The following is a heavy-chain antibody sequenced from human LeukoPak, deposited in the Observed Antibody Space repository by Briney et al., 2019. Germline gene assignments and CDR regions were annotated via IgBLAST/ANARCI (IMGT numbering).Heavy chain of an antibody. CDR1: GGSISSSSYY. J-gene: IGHJ4*03. V-gene: IGHV4-39*01. CDR3: ARVYWAVVPAAGFFFDY. D-gene: IGHD2-2*01. CDR2: IYYSGST. Sequence: SETLSLTCTVSGGSISSSSYYWGWIRQPPGKGLEWIGSIYYSGSTYYNPSLKSRVTISVDTSKNQFSLKLSSVTAADTAVYYCARVYWAVVPAAGFFFDYWGKGTTVTVSS.